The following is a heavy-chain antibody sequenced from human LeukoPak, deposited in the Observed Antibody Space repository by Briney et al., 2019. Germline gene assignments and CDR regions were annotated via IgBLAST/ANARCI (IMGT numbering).Heavy chain of an antibody. V-gene: IGHV4-4*07. CDR3: ARDALDSSGWFYHGMDV. J-gene: IGHJ6*02. D-gene: IGHD6-19*01. CDR1: GGSISSYY. CDR2: FYTGGST. Sequence: PSETLSLTCTVSGGSISSYYWNWLRQSAGRGLEWIGRFYTGGSTNYNPSLKSRVTMSVDTSKNQFSLKLTSVIAADTAVYYCARDALDSSGWFYHGMDVWGQGTTVTVSS.